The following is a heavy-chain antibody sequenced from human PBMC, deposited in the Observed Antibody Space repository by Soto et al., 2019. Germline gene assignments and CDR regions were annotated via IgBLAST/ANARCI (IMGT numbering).Heavy chain of an antibody. CDR3: AKPHYYYYGMDV. CDR2: ISWDGGST. CDR1: VFTFDDYT. Sequence: GGSLRLSCAASVFTFDDYTMHWVRQAPGKGLEWVSLISWDGGSTYYADSVKGRFTISRDNSKNSLYLQMNSLRTEDTALYYCAKPHYYYYGMDVWGQGTTVTVSS. V-gene: IGHV3-43*01. J-gene: IGHJ6*02.